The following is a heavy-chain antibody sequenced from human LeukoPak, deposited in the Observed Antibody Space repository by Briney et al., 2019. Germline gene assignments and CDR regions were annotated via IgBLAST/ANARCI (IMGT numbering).Heavy chain of an antibody. D-gene: IGHD2-21*02. Sequence: PSETLSLTCTVSGGSISSSSYYWGWIRQPPGKGLEWIGSIYYSGSTYYNPSLKSRVTISVDTSKNQFSLELSSVTAADTAVYYCARDGPSCGGDCYPYFDYWGQGTLVTVSS. CDR1: GGSISSSSYY. J-gene: IGHJ4*02. V-gene: IGHV4-39*07. CDR3: ARDGPSCGGDCYPYFDY. CDR2: IYYSGST.